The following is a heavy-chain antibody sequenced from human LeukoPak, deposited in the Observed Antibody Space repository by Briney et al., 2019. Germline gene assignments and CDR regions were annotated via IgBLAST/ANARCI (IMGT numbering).Heavy chain of an antibody. Sequence: GASVKVSCRASGYTFTAYFIHWVRQAPGQGLEWMGWITPGSGGTNYAQKFQGSVTMTTDTSISTAYMELHNLRSDDTAVYYCTRNHSSAFDYWGQGTLVTVSS. J-gene: IGHJ4*02. V-gene: IGHV1-2*02. CDR2: ITPGSGGT. D-gene: IGHD6-19*01. CDR3: TRNHSSAFDY. CDR1: GYTFTAYF.